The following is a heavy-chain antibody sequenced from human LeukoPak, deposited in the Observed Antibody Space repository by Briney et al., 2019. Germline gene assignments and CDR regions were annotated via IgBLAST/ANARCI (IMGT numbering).Heavy chain of an antibody. J-gene: IGHJ5*02. CDR1: GGSISSGGYS. Sequence: PSQTLSLTCAVSGGSISSGGYSWSWIRQPPGKGLEWIGYIYHSGSTYYNPSLKSRVTMSVDRSKNQFSLKLSSVTAADTAVYYCARVYYYGSGRVDPWGQGTLVTVSS. CDR2: IYHSGST. CDR3: ARVYYYGSGRVDP. D-gene: IGHD3-10*01. V-gene: IGHV4-30-2*01.